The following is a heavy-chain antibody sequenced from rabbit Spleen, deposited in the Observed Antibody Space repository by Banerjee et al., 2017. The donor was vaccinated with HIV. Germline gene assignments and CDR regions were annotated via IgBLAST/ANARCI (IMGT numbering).Heavy chain of an antibody. Sequence: APGKGLEWIGIIYVARGTTDYASWVNGQFTISSDNAQSTVDLKMTSLTAADTATYFCARGDNSVGYSAYLWGPGTLVTVS. V-gene: IGHV1S7*01. D-gene: IGHD1-1*01. CDR2: IYVARGTT. J-gene: IGHJ4*01. CDR3: ARGDNSVGYSAYL.